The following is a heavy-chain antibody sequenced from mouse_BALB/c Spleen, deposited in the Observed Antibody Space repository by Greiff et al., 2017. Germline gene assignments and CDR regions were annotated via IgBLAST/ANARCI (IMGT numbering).Heavy chain of an antibody. CDR2: ISSGGST. CDR1: GFTFSSYA. CDR3: ARRKDYYRYDGAMDY. D-gene: IGHD2-14*01. V-gene: IGHV5-6-5*01. J-gene: IGHJ4*01. Sequence: DVMLVESGGGLVKPGGSLKLSCAASGFTFSSYAMSWVRQTPEKRLEWVASISSGGSTYYPDSVKGRFTISRDNARNILYLQMSSLRSEDTAMYYCARRKDYYRYDGAMDYWGQGTSVTVSS.